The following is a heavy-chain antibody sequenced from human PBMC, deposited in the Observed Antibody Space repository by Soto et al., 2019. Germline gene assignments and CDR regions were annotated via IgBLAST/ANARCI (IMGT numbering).Heavy chain of an antibody. V-gene: IGHV5-10-1*01. CDR1: GYSFTSYW. D-gene: IGHD2-15*01. CDR2: IDPSDSYT. J-gene: IGHJ5*02. CDR3: ARLGYCSGGSCYSGRDNWFDP. Sequence: PGESLKISCKGSGYSFTSYWISGVRQMPGKGLEWMGRIDPSDSYTNYSPSFQGHVTISADKSISTAYLQWSSLKASDTAMYYCARLGYCSGGSCYSGRDNWFDPWGQGTLVTVSS.